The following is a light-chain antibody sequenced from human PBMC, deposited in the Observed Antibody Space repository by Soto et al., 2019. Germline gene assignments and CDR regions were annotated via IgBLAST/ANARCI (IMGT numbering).Light chain of an antibody. J-gene: IGLJ2*01. V-gene: IGLV2-14*03. CDR1: SSDVVAYNY. CDR2: DVR. Sequence: QSALTQPASVSGSPGQSITISCTGTSSDVVAYNYVSWYQQHPGKAPKLMIFDVRNRPSGVSNRFSGSKSGNTASLTISGLQAEDEADYYCSSYTSSSIVVFGGGTKLTVL. CDR3: SSYTSSSIVV.